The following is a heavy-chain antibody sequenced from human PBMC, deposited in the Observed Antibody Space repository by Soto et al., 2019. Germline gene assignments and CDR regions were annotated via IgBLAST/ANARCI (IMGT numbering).Heavy chain of an antibody. CDR3: AKGPPGRVGDYYFDY. Sequence: QVQLVESGGGVVQPGRSLRLSCAASGFTFSSYGMHWVRQAPGKGLEWVAVISYDGSNKYYADSVKGRFTISRDNSKNTLYLQMNSLRAEDTAVYYCAKGPPGRVGDYYFDYWGQGTLVTVSS. J-gene: IGHJ4*02. CDR1: GFTFSSYG. D-gene: IGHD4-17*01. CDR2: ISYDGSNK. V-gene: IGHV3-30*18.